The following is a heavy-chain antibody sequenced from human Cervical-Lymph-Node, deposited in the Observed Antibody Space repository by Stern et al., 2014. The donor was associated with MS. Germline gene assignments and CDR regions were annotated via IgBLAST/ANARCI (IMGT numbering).Heavy chain of an antibody. CDR3: ARAAVTVQYCYFDL. CDR2: IYTGGIT. J-gene: IGHJ2*01. D-gene: IGHD4-17*01. CDR1: EFPVTRHD. Sequence: EVQLVESGGDLVQPGGSLRLSCASSEFPVTRHDMGWVRLAPGQGLEGVSVIYTGGITYYTDSVKGRFTISRDTSKNTLYLQMNSLRADDTAVYYCARAAVTVQYCYFDLWGCGSLVTVSS. V-gene: IGHV3-66*02.